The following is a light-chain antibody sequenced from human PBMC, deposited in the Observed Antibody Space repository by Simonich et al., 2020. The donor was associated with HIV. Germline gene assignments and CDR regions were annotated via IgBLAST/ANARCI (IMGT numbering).Light chain of an antibody. V-gene: IGLV2-14*03. J-gene: IGLJ2*01. Sequence: QSALTQPASVSGSPGQSITISCPGTSIDVGGYNTVSWYQQHPGKTPKLMIYDVSKRPSGGSNRFSGSKSGNTASLTISGLQAEDEADYYCSSYTSSSTLVFGGGTKLTVL. CDR2: DVS. CDR1: SIDVGGYNT. CDR3: SSYTSSSTLV.